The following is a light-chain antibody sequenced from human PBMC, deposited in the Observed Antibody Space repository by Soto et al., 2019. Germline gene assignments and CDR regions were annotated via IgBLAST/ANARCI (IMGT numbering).Light chain of an antibody. Sequence: EIVLTQSPGTLSLSPGEIATLSFSASQSLSSSYLVWYQQKPGQAPRILMYDASTRATGISARFSGSGSGTDFTLTISSLEPEDFAVYYCQQRSNWPPGITFGPGTKVDIK. CDR1: QSLSSSY. V-gene: IGKV3D-20*02. CDR3: QQRSNWPPGIT. CDR2: DAS. J-gene: IGKJ3*01.